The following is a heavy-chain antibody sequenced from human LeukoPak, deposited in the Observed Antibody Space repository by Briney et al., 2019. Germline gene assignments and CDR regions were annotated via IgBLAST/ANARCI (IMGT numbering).Heavy chain of an antibody. D-gene: IGHD6-6*01. J-gene: IGHJ4*02. Sequence: GGSLRLSCAASGFTFSSYAMSWVRQAPGKGLEWVSAMSGSGGSTYYADSVKGRFTISRDNSKNTLYLQMNSLRAEDTAVYYCAKDSGSSSSNFDYWGQGTLVTVSS. CDR1: GFTFSSYA. CDR2: MSGSGGST. CDR3: AKDSGSSSSNFDY. V-gene: IGHV3-23*01.